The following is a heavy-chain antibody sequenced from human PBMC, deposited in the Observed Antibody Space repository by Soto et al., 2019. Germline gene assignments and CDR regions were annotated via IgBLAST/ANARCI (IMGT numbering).Heavy chain of an antibody. V-gene: IGHV2-26*04. CDR2: IFSNDEK. CDR1: GFSFSNAGLG. D-gene: IGHD6-13*01. CDR3: ASTYTTSWYWFDP. J-gene: IGHJ5*02. Sequence: QVTVKESGPVLVKPTETLTLTCTVSGFSFSNAGLGVSWIRQPPGKALEWLAHIFSNDEKSYSTSLKSRLTISKDTSKSQVVLTMTNMDPVDTATYYCASTYTTSWYWFDPWGQGTLVTVSS.